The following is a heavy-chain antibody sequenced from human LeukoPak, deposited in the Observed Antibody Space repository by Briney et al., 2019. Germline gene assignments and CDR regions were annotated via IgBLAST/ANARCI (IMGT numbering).Heavy chain of an antibody. J-gene: IGHJ6*04. D-gene: IGHD6-13*01. CDR1: GFTFSSYG. CDR3: ARDEAAATDV. CDR2: ISGSSGST. V-gene: IGHV3-23*01. Sequence: GGSLRLSCAASGFTFSSYGMSWVRQAPGKGLEWVSGISGSSGSTYYADSVKGRFTISRDNSKNTLYLQMNSLRAEDTAVYYCARDEAAATDVWGKGTTVTISS.